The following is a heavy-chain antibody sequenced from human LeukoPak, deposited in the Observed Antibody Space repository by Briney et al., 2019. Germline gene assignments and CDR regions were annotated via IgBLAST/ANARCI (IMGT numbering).Heavy chain of an antibody. D-gene: IGHD3-22*01. CDR3: ARYRIYYYDSGSYPEGYFDY. Sequence: PSETLSLTCTVSGGSISSYYWSWIRQPPGKGLEWIGNVFYTGRTYYNPSLKSLATISVDTSRNQFSLRLNSVTAADTAVYYCARYRIYYYDSGSYPEGYFDYWGQGTLVTVSS. J-gene: IGHJ4*02. CDR2: VFYTGRT. CDR1: GGSISSYY. V-gene: IGHV4-59*08.